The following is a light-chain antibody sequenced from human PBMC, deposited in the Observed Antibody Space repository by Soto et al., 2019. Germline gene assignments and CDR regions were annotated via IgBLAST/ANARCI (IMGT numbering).Light chain of an antibody. CDR1: QSISTY. Sequence: DIQMTQSPSTLSASVGDRVTITCRASQSISTYLNWYQQKLGKAPTLLIYAASSLQSGVPSRFRGGGSGTDFPLTISSLQPEDFPIYFCQQCYGSPRTFGQGTKV. CDR3: QQCYGSPRT. CDR2: AAS. V-gene: IGKV1-39*01. J-gene: IGKJ1*01.